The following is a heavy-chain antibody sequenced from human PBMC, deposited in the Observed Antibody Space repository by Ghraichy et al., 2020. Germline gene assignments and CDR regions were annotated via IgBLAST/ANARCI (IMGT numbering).Heavy chain of an antibody. J-gene: IGHJ4*02. V-gene: IGHV4-38-2*02. CDR2: TSHSGNT. CDR3: ARIGLGGLTSHLDN. Sequence: SQTLSLTCTVSGYSISSAYYWGWVRQTPGKGLEWIGSTSHSGNTFYNPSLKTQVTISVDTSNNQFSLKMTSVTAADTAVYFCARIGLGGLTSHLDNWGQGTLVTVSS. D-gene: IGHD3-16*01. CDR1: GYSISSAYY.